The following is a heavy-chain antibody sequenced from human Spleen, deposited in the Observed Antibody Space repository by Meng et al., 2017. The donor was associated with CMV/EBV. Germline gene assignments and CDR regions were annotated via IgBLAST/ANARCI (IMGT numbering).Heavy chain of an antibody. CDR1: GYIFSDYY. D-gene: IGHD3-22*01. J-gene: IGHJ5*02. CDR3: ARDVSRPGLYIGYFSS. Sequence: SGYIFSDYYRYWVRQAPGQGREWMAWSNTKTGTPDEAQKFRGRVTVTRDTSITTAYMELTRLTSDDTAVYYCARDVSRPGLYIGYFSSWGQGTLVTVSS. CDR2: SNTKTGTP. V-gene: IGHV1-2*02.